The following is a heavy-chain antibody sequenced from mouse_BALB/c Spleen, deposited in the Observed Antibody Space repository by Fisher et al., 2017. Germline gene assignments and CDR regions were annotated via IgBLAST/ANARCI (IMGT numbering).Heavy chain of an antibody. CDR3: ASLSDYYAMDY. D-gene: IGHD3-1*01. Sequence: RFTISRDNAKNTLYLQMSSLKSEDTAMYYCASLSDYYAMDYWGQGTSVTVSS. J-gene: IGHJ4*01. V-gene: IGHV5-6*01.